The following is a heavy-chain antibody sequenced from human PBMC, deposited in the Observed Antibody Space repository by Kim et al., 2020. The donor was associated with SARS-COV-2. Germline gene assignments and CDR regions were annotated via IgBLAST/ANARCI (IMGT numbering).Heavy chain of an antibody. CDR1: GFTFSINA. J-gene: IGHJ6*02. V-gene: IGHV3-30*04. CDR2: ISYDGSNK. D-gene: IGHD7-27*01. Sequence: GGSLRLSCAASGFTFSINAIHWVRQAPGKVLEWVAVISYDGSNKYYADSVKGRFTISRDNSKNTLYLQMNSLRAEDTALYYCARGLMGTYYYGMDVWGQGTTANVSS. CDR3: ARGLMGTYYYGMDV.